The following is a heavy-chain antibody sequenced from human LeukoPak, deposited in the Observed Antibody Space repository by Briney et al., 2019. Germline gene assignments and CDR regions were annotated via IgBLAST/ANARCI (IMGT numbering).Heavy chain of an antibody. Sequence: ASVKVSCKASGYTFTSYGISWVRQAPGQGLEWMGWINPNSGGTNYAQKFQGRVTMTRDTSISTAYMELSRLRSDDTAVYYCVRLGALEAFDIWGQGTMVTVSS. J-gene: IGHJ3*02. D-gene: IGHD3-16*01. V-gene: IGHV1-2*02. CDR2: INPNSGGT. CDR1: GYTFTSYG. CDR3: VRLGALEAFDI.